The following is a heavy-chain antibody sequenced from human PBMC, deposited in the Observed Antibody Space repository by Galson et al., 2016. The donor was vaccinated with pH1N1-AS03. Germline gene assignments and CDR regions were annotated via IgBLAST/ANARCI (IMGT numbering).Heavy chain of an antibody. CDR3: AREGAMITFGGVGPASDY. Sequence: SLRLSCAASGFSFRSYALSWVRQAPGKGLEWVSDISISSRTRNYADSVKGRFTISRDNAKNSLFLQMNSLRGEDTAVYYCAREGAMITFGGVGPASDYWGQGTLVTVSS. D-gene: IGHD3-16*01. CDR1: GFSFRSYA. V-gene: IGHV3-48*03. J-gene: IGHJ4*02. CDR2: ISISSRTR.